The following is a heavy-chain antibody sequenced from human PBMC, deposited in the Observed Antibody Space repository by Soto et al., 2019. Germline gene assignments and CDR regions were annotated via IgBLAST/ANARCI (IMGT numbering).Heavy chain of an antibody. CDR3: ARGVPKPYYDFWSGYSTIDY. Sequence: SETLSLTCAVSGGSISSSNWWSWVRQPPGKGLEWIGEIYHSGSTNYNPSLKSRVTISVDKSKNQFSLKLSSVTAADTAVYYCARGVPKPYYDFWSGYSTIDYWGQGTLVTVSS. CDR1: GGSISSSNW. V-gene: IGHV4-4*02. D-gene: IGHD3-3*01. J-gene: IGHJ4*02. CDR2: IYHSGST.